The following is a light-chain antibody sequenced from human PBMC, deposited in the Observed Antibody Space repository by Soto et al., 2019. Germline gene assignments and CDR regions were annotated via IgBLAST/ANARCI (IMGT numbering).Light chain of an antibody. CDR3: AASDASLNGNVL. V-gene: IGLV1-44*01. CDR1: SSNIGSNS. CDR2: SNN. Sequence: QSVLAQPPSASVTPGQKVTISCSGGSSNIGSNSVAWYQHLPGTAPKLLIYSNNQRPSGVPDRFSGSKSGTSASLAISGLQSEDEADYYCAASDASLNGNVLFGGGTKLTVL. J-gene: IGLJ2*01.